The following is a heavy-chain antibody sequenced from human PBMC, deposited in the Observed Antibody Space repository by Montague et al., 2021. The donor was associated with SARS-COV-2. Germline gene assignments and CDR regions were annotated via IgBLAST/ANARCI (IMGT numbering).Heavy chain of an antibody. V-gene: IGHV4-59*01. CDR1: GGSISSYY. CDR2: IYYSGST. D-gene: IGHD5-18*01. J-gene: IGHJ4*02. CDR3: ARGNTWEGYSYGFDS. Sequence: SETLSLTCTVSGGSISSYYWSWIRQPPVKGLEWIGYIYYSGSTNYNPSLKSRVTISVDTSENQFSLKLSSVTAADTAVSYCARGNTWEGYSYGFDSWGQGTLVTVSS.